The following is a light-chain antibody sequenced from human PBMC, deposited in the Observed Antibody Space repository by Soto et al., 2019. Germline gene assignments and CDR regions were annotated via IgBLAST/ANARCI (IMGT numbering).Light chain of an antibody. CDR2: EVS. V-gene: IGLV2-14*01. Sequence: ALTQPASVSGSPGQSITISCTGTSSDVGGYNYVSWYQQHPGKAPKLMIYEVSNRPSGVSNRFSGSKSGNTASLTISGLQAEDEADYYCSSYAGSNTVVFGGGTKLTVL. J-gene: IGLJ2*01. CDR1: SSDVGGYNY. CDR3: SSYAGSNTVV.